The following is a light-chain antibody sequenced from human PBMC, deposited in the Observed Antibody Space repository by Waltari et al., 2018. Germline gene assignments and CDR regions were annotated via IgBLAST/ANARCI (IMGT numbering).Light chain of an antibody. V-gene: IGLV2-8*01. Sequence: QSALTQPPSASGSPGQSVTISCTGPSSDVGTYHSVSWYQQPPGKAPKLMIYEVPKRPSGVPDRFSGSKSGNTASLTVSGLQAEDAADYYCCSFAGSNIVVFGGGTKLTVL. CDR2: EVP. CDR3: CSFAGSNIVV. CDR1: SSDVGTYHS. J-gene: IGLJ2*01.